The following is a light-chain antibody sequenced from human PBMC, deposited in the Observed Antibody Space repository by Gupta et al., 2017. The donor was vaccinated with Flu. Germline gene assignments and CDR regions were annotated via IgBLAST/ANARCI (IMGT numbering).Light chain of an antibody. CDR1: KIGTIN. J-gene: IGLJ3*02. V-gene: IGLV3-9*01. CDR2: RDR. Sequence: SYDLTQPVSVSVALGQTGTITCAGNKIGTINVHWYQQKPGQAPLLIIYRDRNRPSGIPERFYGSNSGNTATLTIDRVQVGDEAVYYCQVWDSNRGVFGGGTRLTV. CDR3: QVWDSNRGV.